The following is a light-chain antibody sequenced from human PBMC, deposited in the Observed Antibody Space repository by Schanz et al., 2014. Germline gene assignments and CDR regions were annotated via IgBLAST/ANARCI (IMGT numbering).Light chain of an antibody. CDR2: DAS. CDR3: QHYGTSPGT. Sequence: ETVLTQSPGTLSLSPGERATLSCRASQSVSSSYLAWYQQKPGQAPRLLIYDASNRATGIPARFSGSGSGTDFTLTISSLEPEDFAVYYCQHYGTSPGTFGRGTKVEV. V-gene: IGKV3-20*01. CDR1: QSVSSSY. J-gene: IGKJ1*01.